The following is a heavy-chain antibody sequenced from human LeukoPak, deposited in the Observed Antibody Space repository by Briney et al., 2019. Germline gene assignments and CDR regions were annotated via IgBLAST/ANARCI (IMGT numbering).Heavy chain of an antibody. D-gene: IGHD5-18*01. CDR1: GGSISSYY. CDR2: IYSSGTT. CDR3: AGARYGDAAMAVDYYFDN. J-gene: IGHJ4*02. V-gene: IGHV4-4*07. Sequence: SETLSLTCTVSGGSISSYYWSWIRQPAGKGLEWIGRIYSSGTTNYNPSLKSRVTMSVDTSKNHFSLKLSSVIVVDTALYYCAGARYGDAAMAVDYYFDNWGEGTLVT.